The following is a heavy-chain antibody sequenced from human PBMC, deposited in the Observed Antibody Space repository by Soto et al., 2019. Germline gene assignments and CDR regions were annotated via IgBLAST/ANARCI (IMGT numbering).Heavy chain of an antibody. CDR1: GFTFSGYW. V-gene: IGHV3-7*03. CDR2: IKQDGSEK. Sequence: PGGSLRLSCAASGFTFSGYWLSWVRQAPRKWLEWVANIKQDGSEKYYVDSVKGRFTISRDNAKNSLYLQMHSLRAEDTAVYYCVRLDGNYPFDYWGQGXLVTVYS. J-gene: IGHJ4*02. D-gene: IGHD1-7*01. CDR3: VRLDGNYPFDY.